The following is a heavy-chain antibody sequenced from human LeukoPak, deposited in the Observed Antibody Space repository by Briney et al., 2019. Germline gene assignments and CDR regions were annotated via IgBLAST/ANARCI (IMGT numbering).Heavy chain of an antibody. J-gene: IGHJ6*03. CDR2: IYTSGST. V-gene: IGHV4-4*07. Sequence: SETLSLTCTVSGGSISSYYWSWIRQPAGKGLEWIGRIYTSGSTNYNPSLKSRVTISVDKSKNQFSLKLSSVTAADTAVYYCARAPDSSGYVYYYYYMDVWGKGTTVTVSS. CDR1: GGSISSYY. D-gene: IGHD3-22*01. CDR3: ARAPDSSGYVYYYYYMDV.